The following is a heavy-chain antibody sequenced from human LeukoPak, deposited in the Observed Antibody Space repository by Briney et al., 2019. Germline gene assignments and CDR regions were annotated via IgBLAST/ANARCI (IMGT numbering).Heavy chain of an antibody. D-gene: IGHD6-19*01. CDR1: GDSFSSNSAA. J-gene: IGHJ3*02. Sequence: SQTLSLTCAISGDSFSSNSAAWNWLRQSPSRGLEWLGRTYYRSKWYNDYAVSVKSRITINPDTSKNQFSLQLNSVTPEDTAVYYCARGRGCSSGWYSTDAFDIWGQGTMVTVSS. CDR3: ARGRGCSSGWYSTDAFDI. CDR2: TYYRSKWYN. V-gene: IGHV6-1*01.